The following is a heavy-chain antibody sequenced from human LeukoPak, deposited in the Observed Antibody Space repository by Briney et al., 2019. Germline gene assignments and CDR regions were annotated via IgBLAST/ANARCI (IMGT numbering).Heavy chain of an antibody. J-gene: IGHJ4*02. CDR1: GGSFSGYY. CDR3: ACYGDCGPNYFDY. Sequence: SETLSLTCAVYGGSFSGYYWSWIRQPPGKGLEWIGEINQSGSTNYNPSLKSRVTISVDTSKNQFSLKLSSVTAADTAVYYCACYGDCGPNYFDYWGQGTLVTVSS. V-gene: IGHV4-34*01. D-gene: IGHD4-17*01. CDR2: INQSGST.